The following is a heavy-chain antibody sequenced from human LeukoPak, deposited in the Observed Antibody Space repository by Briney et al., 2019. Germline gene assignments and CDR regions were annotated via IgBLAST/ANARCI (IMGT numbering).Heavy chain of an antibody. CDR2: IYYSGST. V-gene: IGHV4-39*07. CDR3: ARDGSDGDYPDY. CDR1: GGSISSSSYY. J-gene: IGHJ4*02. D-gene: IGHD4-17*01. Sequence: SETLSLTCTVAGGSISSSSYYWGWIRQPPGKGLEWIGSIYYSGSTYYNPSLKSRVTISVDTSKNQFSLKLSSVTAADTAVYYCARDGSDGDYPDYWGQGTLVTVSS.